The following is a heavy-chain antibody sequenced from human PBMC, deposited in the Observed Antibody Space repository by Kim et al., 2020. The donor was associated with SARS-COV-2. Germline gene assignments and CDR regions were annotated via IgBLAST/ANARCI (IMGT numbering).Heavy chain of an antibody. CDR1: GGSISSSSYY. CDR3: ARHGARYSSGYPFDY. J-gene: IGHJ4*02. V-gene: IGHV4-39*01. Sequence: SETLSLTCTVSGGSISSSSYYWGWIRQPPGKGLEWIGSIYYSGSTYYNPSLKSRVTISVDTSKNQFSLKLSSVTAADTAVYYCARHGARYSSGYPFDYWGQGTLVTVSS. D-gene: IGHD3-22*01. CDR2: IYYSGST.